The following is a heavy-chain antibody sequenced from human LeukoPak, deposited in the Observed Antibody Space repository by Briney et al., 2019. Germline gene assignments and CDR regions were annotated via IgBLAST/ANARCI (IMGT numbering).Heavy chain of an antibody. D-gene: IGHD4-17*01. CDR1: GGSISSYY. CDR3: ARLEGYGDYWAPFDY. J-gene: IGHJ4*02. CDR2: IYYSGST. V-gene: IGHV4-59*08. Sequence: SETLSLTCTVSGGSISSYYWSWIRQPPGKGLEWIGYIYYSGSTNYNPSLKSRVTISVDTSKNQFSLKLSSVTAADTAVYYCARLEGYGDYWAPFDYWGQGTLVTVSS.